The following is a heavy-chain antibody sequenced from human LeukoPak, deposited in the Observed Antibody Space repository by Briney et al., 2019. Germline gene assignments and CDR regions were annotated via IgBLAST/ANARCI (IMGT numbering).Heavy chain of an antibody. CDR3: ARRSQWYDSSGYYGY. J-gene: IGHJ4*02. D-gene: IGHD3-22*01. V-gene: IGHV5-51*01. Sequence: GESLKISCKGSGYSFTSYWIGWVRQMPGKGLDWMGIIYPGDSDSRYSPSFQGQVTISAEKSISTAYLQWSSLKASDTAMYYCARRSQWYDSSGYYGYWGQGTLVTVSS. CDR2: IYPGDSDS. CDR1: GYSFTSYW.